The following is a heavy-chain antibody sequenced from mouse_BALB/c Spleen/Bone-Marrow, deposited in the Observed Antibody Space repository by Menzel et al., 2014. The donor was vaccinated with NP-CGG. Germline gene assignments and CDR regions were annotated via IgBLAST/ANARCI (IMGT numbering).Heavy chain of an antibody. Sequence: QVQLQQPGPGLVAPSQSLSITCTVSGFSLTSYGVHWVRQPPGKGLEWLVVIWSDGSTTYNSALKSRLSISKDNSKSQVFLKMNSLQTDDTAMYYCARNSAGGYGEFAYWGQGTLVTVSA. CDR3: ARNSAGGYGEFAY. CDR2: IWSDGST. V-gene: IGHV2-6*02. CDR1: GFSLTSYG. J-gene: IGHJ3*01. D-gene: IGHD2-14*01.